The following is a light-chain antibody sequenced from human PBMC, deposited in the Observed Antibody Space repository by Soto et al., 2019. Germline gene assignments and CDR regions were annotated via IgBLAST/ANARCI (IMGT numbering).Light chain of an antibody. CDR2: GNS. J-gene: IGLJ1*01. CDR3: QSYDSSLSGFYV. Sequence: QSVLTQPPSVSGAPGQRVTISCTGSSSNIGAGYDVHWYQQLPGTAPKLLIYGNSNRPSGVPDRFSGSKSGTSASLAITGYQAEDEADCYCQSYDSSLSGFYVFGTGTKLTVL. V-gene: IGLV1-40*01. CDR1: SSNIGAGYD.